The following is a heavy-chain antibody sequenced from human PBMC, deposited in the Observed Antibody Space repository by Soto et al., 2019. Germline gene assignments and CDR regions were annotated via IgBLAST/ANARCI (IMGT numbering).Heavy chain of an antibody. CDR2: IWYDGSNK. D-gene: IGHD6-13*01. V-gene: IGHV3-33*01. CDR3: ARDGEIRQQLVNRWAQIDY. Sequence: HPGGSLRLSCAASGFTFSSYGMHWVRQAPGKGLEWVAVIWYDGSNKYYADSVKGRFTISRDNSKNTLYLQMNSLRAEDTAVYYCARDGEIRQQLVNRWAQIDYWGQGTLVTVSS. CDR1: GFTFSSYG. J-gene: IGHJ4*02.